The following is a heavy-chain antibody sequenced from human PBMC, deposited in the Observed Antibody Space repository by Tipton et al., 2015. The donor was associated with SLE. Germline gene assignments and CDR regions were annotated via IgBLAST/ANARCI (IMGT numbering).Heavy chain of an antibody. CDR3: ATRGIHWGDAFDF. CDR2: INPYNDNT. Sequence: QLVQSGAEVKKPGASVKVSCKTSGYTFTEYGITWVRQAPGQGLEWMGWINPYNDNTKYAQKFSGRVTMTTDTTTSTANMELKSLRSDDTAVYYCATRGIHWGDAFDFWGQGTLVSVSS. CDR1: GYTFTEYG. J-gene: IGHJ3*01. D-gene: IGHD7-27*01. V-gene: IGHV1-18*01.